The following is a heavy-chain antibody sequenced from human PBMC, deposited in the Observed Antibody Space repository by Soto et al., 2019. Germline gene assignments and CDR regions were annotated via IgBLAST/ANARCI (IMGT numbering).Heavy chain of an antibody. V-gene: IGHV3-48*02. CDR2: ISSSGSVI. J-gene: IGHJ6*02. D-gene: IGHD6-19*01. CDR1: GFTFSTYA. Sequence: EVQLVESGGGLVQPGASLRVSCAASGFTFSTYAMSWVRQAPGKGLEWLSYISSSGSVINYADSVKGRFTVSRDSGKNSLSLQMNSLSDEDTAVYYCARDGAVPGKRYFYGMDVWGQGTTVTVSS. CDR3: ARDGAVPGKRYFYGMDV.